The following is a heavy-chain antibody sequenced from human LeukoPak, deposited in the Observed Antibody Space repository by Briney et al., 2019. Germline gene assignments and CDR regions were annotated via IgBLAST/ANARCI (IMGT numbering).Heavy chain of an antibody. CDR1: GFTVGSNY. D-gene: IGHD6-6*01. CDR2: IYTSGNT. V-gene: IGHV3-53*01. J-gene: IGHJ5*02. Sequence: GGSLRLSCAASGFTVGSNYMSWVRQAPGKTPEWVSIIYTSGNTYYADSVKGRFTISRDNSKNTLYLQMNSLRAEDTAVYYCARDWGAYSSSAELSNWFDPWGQGTLVTVSS. CDR3: ARDWGAYSSSAELSNWFDP.